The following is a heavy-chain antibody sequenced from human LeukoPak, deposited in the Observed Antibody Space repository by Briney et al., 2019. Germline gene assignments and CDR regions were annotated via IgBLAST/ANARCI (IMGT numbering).Heavy chain of an antibody. Sequence: GGSLRLSCAASGVTLSSYRLNGVRQAPGKGLECVASISSSSSYIYYADSVKGRFTISRDKAKNSLYLQMNSLRAEDTAVYYCAREPYYDFWSGYYDIDYWGQGTLVTVSS. D-gene: IGHD3-3*01. CDR1: GVTLSSYR. J-gene: IGHJ4*02. V-gene: IGHV3-21*01. CDR2: ISSSSSYI. CDR3: AREPYYDFWSGYYDIDY.